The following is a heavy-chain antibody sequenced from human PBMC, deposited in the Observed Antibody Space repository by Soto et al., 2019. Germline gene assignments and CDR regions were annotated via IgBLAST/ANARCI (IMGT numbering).Heavy chain of an antibody. J-gene: IGHJ4*02. CDR1: GGSFSGYY. Sequence: PSETLSLTCAVYGGSFSGYYWTWIRQPPGTGLEWIGEINHSGSTNYNPSLKSRVTISVDTSKNQFSLKLTSVTAEDTAVYYCAARYCIGSNCFHATDHWGQGTLVTVSS. CDR3: AARYCIGSNCFHATDH. CDR2: INHSGST. V-gene: IGHV4-34*01. D-gene: IGHD2-15*01.